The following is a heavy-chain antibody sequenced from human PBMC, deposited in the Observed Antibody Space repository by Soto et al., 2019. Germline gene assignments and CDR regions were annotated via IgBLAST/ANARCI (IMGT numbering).Heavy chain of an antibody. V-gene: IGHV1-3*01. CDR2: INAGNGNT. CDR3: ARVSGYYLPDY. Sequence: GASVNVSCKTSGYTFTIYATHWVRQAPGQRLEWMGWINAGNGNTKYSQKFQGRVTITRDTSASTAYMELSSLRSEDTAVYYCARVSGYYLPDYWGQGTLVTVSS. D-gene: IGHD5-12*01. J-gene: IGHJ4*02. CDR1: GYTFTIYA.